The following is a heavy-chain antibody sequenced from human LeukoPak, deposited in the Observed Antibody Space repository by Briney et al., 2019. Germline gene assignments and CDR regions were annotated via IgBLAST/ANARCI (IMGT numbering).Heavy chain of an antibody. CDR1: GFTFSSYA. CDR3: AKSDIFDFRVY. V-gene: IGHV3-23*01. J-gene: IGHJ4*02. Sequence: GGSLRLSCAASGFTFSSYAMSWVRQAPGKGLEWVSAICGSGGSTYYADSVKGRFTISRDNSKNTLYLQMNSLRAEDTAVYYCAKSDIFDFRVYWGQGTLVSVSS. CDR2: ICGSGGST. D-gene: IGHD3-3*01.